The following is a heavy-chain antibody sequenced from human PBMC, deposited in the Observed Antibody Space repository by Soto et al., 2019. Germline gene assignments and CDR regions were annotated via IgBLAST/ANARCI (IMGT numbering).Heavy chain of an antibody. CDR2: INPDGSTT. CDR1: GFTLSRYW. Sequence: EVQLVESGGGLVQPGGSLRLSCAASGFTLSRYWVHWVRQVPGKGLVWVSRINPDGSTTNYADSVKGRFTVSRENAKNTVYLHMNSLRAEDTAVYYCTRDTTGPDDHWGQGTLVTVSS. D-gene: IGHD1-1*01. V-gene: IGHV3-74*01. J-gene: IGHJ4*02. CDR3: TRDTTGPDDH.